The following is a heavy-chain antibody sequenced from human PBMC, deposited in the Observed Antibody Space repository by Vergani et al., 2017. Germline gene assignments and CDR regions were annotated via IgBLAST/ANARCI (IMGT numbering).Heavy chain of an antibody. Sequence: QVQLVQSGAEVKKPGASVKVSCKASGYTFTSSAINWVRQATGQGLEWMGWMNPNSGNTGYAQKFQGRVTMTRNTSISTAYMELSSLRSEDTAVYYCARQVVGATFDGYYYMDVWGKGTTVTVSS. CDR3: ARQVVGATFDGYYYMDV. V-gene: IGHV1-8*01. D-gene: IGHD1-26*01. J-gene: IGHJ6*03. CDR1: GYTFTSSA. CDR2: MNPNSGNT.